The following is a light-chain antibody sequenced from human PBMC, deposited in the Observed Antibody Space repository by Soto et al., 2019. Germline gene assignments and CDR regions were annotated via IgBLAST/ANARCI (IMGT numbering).Light chain of an antibody. CDR3: CSYGGSTTFYV. Sequence: QSVLTQPASGTGFLGQSITISCTRTSRDVGSYDLVSWYQQHPGKVPKFLIYEVKKRPSGVSDRFSGSKSGNTATLTISGLLAEDEADYYCCSYGGSTTFYVFGSGTKVTVL. CDR2: EVK. CDR1: SRDVGSYDL. V-gene: IGLV2-23*02. J-gene: IGLJ1*01.